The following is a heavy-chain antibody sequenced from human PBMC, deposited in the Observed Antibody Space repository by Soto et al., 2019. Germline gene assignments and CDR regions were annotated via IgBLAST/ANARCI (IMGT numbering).Heavy chain of an antibody. CDR2: INAGGGTT. D-gene: IGHD3-3*01. CDR1: RFTFNTFA. Sequence: PGGSLRLSCVTSRFTFNTFAMRWVRQAPGEGLEWVSAINAGGGTTHYADSVKGRFTISRDNSKNTLYLQMDSLRAEDTAVYYCAKHTYSDFWPGHYYYLDFWGQGTLVTVSS. CDR3: AKHTYSDFWPGHYYYLDF. V-gene: IGHV3-23*01. J-gene: IGHJ4*02.